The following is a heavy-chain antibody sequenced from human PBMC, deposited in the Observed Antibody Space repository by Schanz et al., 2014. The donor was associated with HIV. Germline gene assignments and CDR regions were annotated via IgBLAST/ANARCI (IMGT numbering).Heavy chain of an antibody. CDR1: GGTFSSYA. D-gene: IGHD3-3*02. V-gene: IGHV1-69*01. CDR2: FIPIFGTT. CDR3: ARAAFSSEYYYGMDV. J-gene: IGHJ6*02. Sequence: QVQLVQSEAEVKRPGSSVKVSCKASGGTFSSYAIIWVRQAPGQGLEWMGGFIPIFGTTNYAQKFQGRVTITADESTSTTYLELSSLRSADTAVYFCARAAFSSEYYYGMDVWGQGTTVTVSS.